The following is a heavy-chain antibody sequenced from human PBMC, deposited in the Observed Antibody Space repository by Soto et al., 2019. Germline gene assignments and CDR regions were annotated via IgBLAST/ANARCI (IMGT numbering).Heavy chain of an antibody. D-gene: IGHD3-3*01. J-gene: IGHJ6*02. CDR2: ISYDGSNK. CDR3: AKDGKAYDFWSGYPRMVV. V-gene: IGHV3-30*18. Sequence: QVQLVESGGGVVQPGRSLRLSCAASGFTFSSYGMHWVRQAPGKGLEWVAVISYDGSNKYYADSVKGRFTISRDNSKNTLYLQMNSLRAEDTDVYYCAKDGKAYDFWSGYPRMVVWGQGTTVTVSS. CDR1: GFTFSSYG.